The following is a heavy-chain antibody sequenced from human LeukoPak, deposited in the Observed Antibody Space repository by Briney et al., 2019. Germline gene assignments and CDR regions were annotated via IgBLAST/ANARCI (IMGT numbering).Heavy chain of an antibody. Sequence: PSETLSLTCTVSGASISTSRSYGAWVRQPPGKELEWIASVSYTGDAYYNPSLKSRVTISVDRSKNQFSLKLSSVTAADTAVYYCARGRSYRGSIYFDYWGQGTLVTVSS. V-gene: IGHV4-39*07. J-gene: IGHJ4*02. CDR1: GASISTSRSY. CDR2: VSYTGDA. D-gene: IGHD3-16*02. CDR3: ARGRSYRGSIYFDY.